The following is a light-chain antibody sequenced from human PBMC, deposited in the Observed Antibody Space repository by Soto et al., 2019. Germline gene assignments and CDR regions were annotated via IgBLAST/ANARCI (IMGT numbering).Light chain of an antibody. J-gene: IGKJ1*01. CDR2: GAS. V-gene: IGKV3-20*01. Sequence: EIVLTQSPGTLSLSPGERATLSCRTSQSVSSSYLAWYQQKPGQAPRLLIHGASNRATGIPDRFGGGGSRTDFTLTITRLEPEDFAVYYCQQYGTSFWTFGQGTKVEI. CDR3: QQYGTSFWT. CDR1: QSVSSSY.